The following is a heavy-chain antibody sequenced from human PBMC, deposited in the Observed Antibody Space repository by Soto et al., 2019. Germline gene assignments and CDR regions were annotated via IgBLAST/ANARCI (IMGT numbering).Heavy chain of an antibody. Sequence: QVQLTQSGTEVKKPGASLKVSCKAYGYTFTGYGMNWVRQAPGQGLEWMGWISAHNGNTNYARKFQDRVSLTFDTSTSTVYMELTSLRPDDTAVYYCASNSGYSYFDHWGQGALVTVST. J-gene: IGHJ4*02. CDR2: ISAHNGNT. V-gene: IGHV1-18*01. CDR3: ASNSGYSYFDH. CDR1: GYTFTGYG. D-gene: IGHD2-15*01.